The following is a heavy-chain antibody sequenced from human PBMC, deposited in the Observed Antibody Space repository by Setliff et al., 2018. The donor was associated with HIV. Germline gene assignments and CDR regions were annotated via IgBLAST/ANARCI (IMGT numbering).Heavy chain of an antibody. J-gene: IGHJ4*02. CDR2: ISAGKGMT. V-gene: IGHV1-3*01. Sequence: ASVKVSCKASGYTFSTYAMHWVRQAPGQRLEWMGWISAGKGMTKYSKKFQGRVTLTGDTAASTAYMELSSLRSEDTTVYYCARDIYDSGWFTLEYWGQGTLVTVSS. D-gene: IGHD6-19*01. CDR3: ARDIYDSGWFTLEY. CDR1: GYTFSTYA.